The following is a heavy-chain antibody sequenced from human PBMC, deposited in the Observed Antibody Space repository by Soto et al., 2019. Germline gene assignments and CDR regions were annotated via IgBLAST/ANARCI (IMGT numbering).Heavy chain of an antibody. V-gene: IGHV3-48*01. CDR2: ISSSSSTI. D-gene: IGHD2-15*01. CDR3: ARARCSGGSCYPLPY. Sequence: GGSLRLSCAASGFTFSSYSMNWVRQAPGKGLEWVSYISSSSSTIYYADSVKGRFTISRDNAKNSLYLQMNSLRAEDTAVYYCARARCSGGSCYPLPYWGQGTLVTVSS. CDR1: GFTFSSYS. J-gene: IGHJ4*02.